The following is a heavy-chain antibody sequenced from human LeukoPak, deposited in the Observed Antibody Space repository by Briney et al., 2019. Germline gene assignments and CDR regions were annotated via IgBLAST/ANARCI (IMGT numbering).Heavy chain of an antibody. V-gene: IGHV4-61*02. J-gene: IGHJ4*02. CDR2: IYTSGST. Sequence: SETLSLTCTVSGDSISSGSYYWSWTRQPAGKGLEWIGRIYTSGSTNYNPSLKSRVTISVDTSKNQFSLKLSSVTAADTAVYYCAREEYYSDNSGYYPDSWGQGTLVTVSS. D-gene: IGHD3-22*01. CDR1: GDSISSGSYY. CDR3: AREEYYSDNSGYYPDS.